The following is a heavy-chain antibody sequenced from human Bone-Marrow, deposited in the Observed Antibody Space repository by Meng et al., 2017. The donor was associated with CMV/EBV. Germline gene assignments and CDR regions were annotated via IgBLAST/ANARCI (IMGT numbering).Heavy chain of an antibody. J-gene: IGHJ4*02. CDR3: ARVSSRDGYNFWVSGLD. CDR1: GFTFSSYY. V-gene: IGHV3-74*01. D-gene: IGHD5-24*01. Sequence: GESLKISCAASGFTFSSYYMHWVRQSPGKGLVWVSRINHDGSSANYADSVKGRFTISRDNAKNSLYLQMNSLRAEDTAVYYCARVSSRDGYNFWVSGLDWGQGTRVTVSS. CDR2: INHDGSSA.